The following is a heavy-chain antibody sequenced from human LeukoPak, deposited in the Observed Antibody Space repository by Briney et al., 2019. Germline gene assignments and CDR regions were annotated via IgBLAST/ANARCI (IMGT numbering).Heavy chain of an antibody. D-gene: IGHD4-23*01. CDR3: TRTPPGGGGDFDY. CDR1: GDSISSSSYL. J-gene: IGHJ4*02. Sequence: SETLSLTCTVSGDSISSSSYLWGWIRQPPGKGLEWIGSIYYSGNTYYNPSLKSRVTISVVTSKNQFSLKVTSVTAADTAVYYCTRTPPGGGGDFDYWGQGTLVTASS. V-gene: IGHV4-39*01. CDR2: IYYSGNT.